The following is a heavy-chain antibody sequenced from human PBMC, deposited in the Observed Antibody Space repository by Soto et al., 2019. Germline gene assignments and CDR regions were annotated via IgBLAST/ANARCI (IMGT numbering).Heavy chain of an antibody. J-gene: IGHJ5*02. Sequence: LETLSLTCAVSGGSSSSSNWWSWVRQPPGKGLEWIGEIYHSGSTNYNPSLKSRVTISVDKSKNQFSLKLSSVTAADTAVYYCARDLRATTGWFDPWGQGTLVTVSS. CDR1: GGSSSSSNW. V-gene: IGHV4-4*02. CDR2: IYHSGST. CDR3: ARDLRATTGWFDP. D-gene: IGHD1-26*01.